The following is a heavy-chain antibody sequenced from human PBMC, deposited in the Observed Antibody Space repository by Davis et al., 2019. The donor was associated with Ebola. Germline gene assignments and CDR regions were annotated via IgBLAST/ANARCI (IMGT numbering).Heavy chain of an antibody. Sequence: HSQTLSLTCAISGDSVSSAGWNWIRQSPSRGLEWLGRTYYNSKWYNDYAASVKSRITVNPDTSKNQFSLLLKSVTPEDTAIYYCARGWFRSGMDVWGQGTTITVSS. CDR1: GDSVSSAG. CDR2: TYYNSKWYN. CDR3: ARGWFRSGMDV. J-gene: IGHJ6*02. V-gene: IGHV6-1*01. D-gene: IGHD6-19*01.